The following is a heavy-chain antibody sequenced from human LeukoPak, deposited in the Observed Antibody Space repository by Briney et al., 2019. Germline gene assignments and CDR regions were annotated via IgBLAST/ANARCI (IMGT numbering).Heavy chain of an antibody. CDR1: GGSFNGYY. Sequence: SETLSLTCAVYGGSFNGYYWTWIRQPPGKGLEWIGEINHSGSTDYNPSLKSRVTISVDTSKNQFSLRLNSVTAADTAVYYCARGQLRLSNWGQGSLVIVSS. CDR3: ARGQLRLSN. CDR2: INHSGST. D-gene: IGHD6-25*01. J-gene: IGHJ4*02. V-gene: IGHV4-34*01.